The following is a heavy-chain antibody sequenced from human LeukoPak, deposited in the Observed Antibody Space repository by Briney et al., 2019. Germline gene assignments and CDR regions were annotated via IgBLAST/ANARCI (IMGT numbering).Heavy chain of an antibody. CDR3: AKDGTSYYYIYY. V-gene: IGHV3-30*02. D-gene: IGHD2/OR15-2a*01. Sequence: GGSLRLSCAASGFTFNNYGMHWVRQAPGKGLEWLAFIRYDGSNTYYADSVKGRFTVSRDDSKNTLYLQMNSLRGDDTAVYYCAKDGTSYYYIYYWGQGTLVTVSS. CDR2: IRYDGSNT. CDR1: GFTFNNYG. J-gene: IGHJ4*02.